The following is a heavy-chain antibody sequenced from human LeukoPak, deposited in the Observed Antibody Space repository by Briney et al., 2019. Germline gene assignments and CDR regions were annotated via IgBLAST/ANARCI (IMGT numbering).Heavy chain of an antibody. V-gene: IGHV4-39*01. CDR3: ASYDDYGSGYH. CDR1: GGSISSSSYY. D-gene: IGHD3-3*01. J-gene: IGHJ4*02. Sequence: KPSETLSLTCTVSGGSISSSSYYWGWIRQPPGKGLEWIGSIYYSGSTYYNPSLKSRVTISVDTSKNQFSLKLSSVTAADTAVYYCASYDDYGSGYHWGQGTLVTVSS. CDR2: IYYSGST.